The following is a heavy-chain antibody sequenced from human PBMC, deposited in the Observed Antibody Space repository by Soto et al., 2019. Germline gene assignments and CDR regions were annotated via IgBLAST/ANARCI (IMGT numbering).Heavy chain of an antibody. J-gene: IGHJ4*02. CDR2: ISSSGSTI. V-gene: IGHV3-48*03. CDR3: ARARHYLRAYYYDSAIDY. D-gene: IGHD3-22*01. CDR1: GFTFSSYE. Sequence: LRLSCAASGFTFSSYEMNWVRQAPGKGLEWVSYISSSGSTIYYADSVKGRFTISRDNAKNSLYLQMNSLRAEDTAVYYCARARHYLRAYYYDSAIDYWGQGTLVTVSS.